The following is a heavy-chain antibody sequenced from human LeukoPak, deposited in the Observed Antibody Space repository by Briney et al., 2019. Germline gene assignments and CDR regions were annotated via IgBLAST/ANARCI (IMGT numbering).Heavy chain of an antibody. CDR3: ARGSPYYYGSSGYYYYYGMDV. CDR2: INHSGST. Sequence: SETLSLTCAVYGGSFSGYYWSWIRQPPGKGLEWIGEINHSGSTNYNPSLKSRVTISVDTSKNQFSLKLSSVTAADTAVYYCARGSPYYYGSSGYYYYYGMDVWGQGTTVTVSS. D-gene: IGHD3-22*01. CDR1: GGSFSGYY. J-gene: IGHJ6*02. V-gene: IGHV4-34*01.